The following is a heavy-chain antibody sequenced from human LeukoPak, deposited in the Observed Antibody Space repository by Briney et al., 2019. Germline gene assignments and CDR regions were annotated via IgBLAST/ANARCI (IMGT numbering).Heavy chain of an antibody. CDR2: IYYNENT. CDR1: GDSISSSSYY. V-gene: IGHV4-39*01. CDR3: ARGWRGKKRTSSLDY. Sequence: ASETLSLTCTVSGDSISSSSYYWGWIRQPPGKGLEWIGNIYYNENTYYNPSLKSRVTISVDTSKNQFSLKLSSVTAADTAVYYCARGWRGKKRTSSLDYWGQGTLVTVSS. D-gene: IGHD6-13*01. J-gene: IGHJ4*02.